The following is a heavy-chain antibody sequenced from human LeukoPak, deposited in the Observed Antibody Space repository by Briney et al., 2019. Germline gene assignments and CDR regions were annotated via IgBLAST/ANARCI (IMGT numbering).Heavy chain of an antibody. CDR2: IIPIFGTA. CDR1: GGTFSSYA. Sequence: ASVKVSCKASGGTFSSYAISWVRQAPGQGLEWMGGIIPIFGTANYAQKFQGRVTITADESTSTAYMELSSLRSEDTAVYYRARGKGYYDSSGYYRYWGQGTLVTVSS. CDR3: ARGKGYYDSSGYYRY. J-gene: IGHJ4*02. D-gene: IGHD3-22*01. V-gene: IGHV1-69*13.